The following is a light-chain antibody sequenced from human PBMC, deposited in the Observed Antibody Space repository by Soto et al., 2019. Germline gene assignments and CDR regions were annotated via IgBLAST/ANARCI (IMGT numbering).Light chain of an antibody. V-gene: IGLV2-14*01. Sequence: QSALTQPASVSGSPGQSITIACTGTSSDVGGYNYVSWYQQHPGKAPKVMIYEVSHRPSGVSDRFSGSKSGNTASLTISGLQAEDEADYYCSSYTTSSTLVVFGGGTKLTVL. J-gene: IGLJ2*01. CDR2: EVS. CDR3: SSYTTSSTLVV. CDR1: SSDVGGYNY.